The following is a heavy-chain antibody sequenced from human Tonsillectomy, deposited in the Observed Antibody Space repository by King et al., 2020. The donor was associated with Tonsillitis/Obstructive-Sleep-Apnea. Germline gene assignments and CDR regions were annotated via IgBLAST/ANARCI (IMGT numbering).Heavy chain of an antibody. Sequence: VQLVQSGGGLVKPGGSLRLSCAASGFTFSDYYMSWIRQAPGKGLEWVSYISSSSSYTNYADSVKGRFTISRDNAKNSLYLQMNSLRAEDTAVYYCARPTYGLMGAFDIWGQGKMVTVSS. CDR1: GFTFSDYY. V-gene: IGHV3-11*05. D-gene: IGHD3-16*01. J-gene: IGHJ3*02. CDR3: ARPTYGLMGAFDI. CDR2: ISSSSSYT.